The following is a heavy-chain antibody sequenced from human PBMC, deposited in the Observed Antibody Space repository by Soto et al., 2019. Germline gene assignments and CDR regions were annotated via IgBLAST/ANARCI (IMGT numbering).Heavy chain of an antibody. J-gene: IGHJ4*02. CDR1: GFTFSSYS. CDR3: AREMIGSGSYDY. CDR2: ISVNSNYM. D-gene: IGHD3-10*01. V-gene: IGHV3-21*01. Sequence: GGSLRLSCAAYGFTFSSYSVNWVRQAPGKGLEWVSSISVNSNYMYYADSVKGRFTISRDNAKNSLYLQMNSLRAEDTAVYYCAREMIGSGSYDYWGQGILVIVSS.